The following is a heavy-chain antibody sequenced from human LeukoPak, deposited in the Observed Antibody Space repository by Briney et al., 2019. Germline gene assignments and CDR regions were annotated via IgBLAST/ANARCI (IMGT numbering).Heavy chain of an antibody. J-gene: IGHJ4*02. CDR3: ARDGGGRLEYFFDY. D-gene: IGHD3-3*01. V-gene: IGHV4-38-2*02. CDR1: GYSISSPYY. Sequence: SSETLSLTCTVSGYSISSPYYWGWIRQPPGKGLEWIGSMYQSGNTYYNPSLKSRVTISVDTSKNQFSLKLNSVTAADTAVYFCARDGGGRLEYFFDYWGQGTLVTVSS. CDR2: MYQSGNT.